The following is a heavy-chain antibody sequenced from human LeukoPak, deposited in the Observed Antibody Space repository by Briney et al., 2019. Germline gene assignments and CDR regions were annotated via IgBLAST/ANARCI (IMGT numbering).Heavy chain of an antibody. CDR3: AKSGNRYCSGGSCYPTVYNWFDP. J-gene: IGHJ5*02. D-gene: IGHD2-15*01. CDR1: GFTFSSYG. Sequence: GGSLRLSCAASGFTFSSYGMHWVRQAPGKGLEWVAVISYDGSNKYYADSVKGRFTISRDNSKNTLYLQMNSLRAEDTAVYYCAKSGNRYCSGGSCYPTVYNWFDPWGQGTLVTVSS. V-gene: IGHV3-30*18. CDR2: ISYDGSNK.